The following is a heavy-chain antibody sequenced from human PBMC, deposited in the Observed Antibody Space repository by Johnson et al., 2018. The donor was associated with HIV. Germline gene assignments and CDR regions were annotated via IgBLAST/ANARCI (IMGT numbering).Heavy chain of an antibody. J-gene: IGHJ3*02. V-gene: IGHV3-20*04. D-gene: IGHD1-26*01. CDR1: GFTFDDYG. CDR3: ARGSGSYYSNAFDI. Sequence: VRLVESGGGLVQPGRSLRLSCAASGFTFDDYGMSWVRQAPGKGLEWVSGINWNGGSTGYADSVKGRFTISRDNAKNSLYLQINSLRAEDTALYCCARGSGSYYSNAFDIWGQGTMVTVSS. CDR2: INWNGGST.